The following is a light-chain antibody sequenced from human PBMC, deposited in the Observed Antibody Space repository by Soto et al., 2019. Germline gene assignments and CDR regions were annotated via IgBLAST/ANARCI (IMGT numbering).Light chain of an antibody. CDR2: LAS. J-gene: IGKJ1*01. V-gene: IGKV1-39*01. Sequence: IQITQSPSTLSGTVGDRVTITFRASQTISSWLAWYQQKPGKAPELLIYLASSLQSGVPSRFSGSGSGTDFTLTISSLQPEDFATYYCQQSYSSPRTFGQGTKVDI. CDR1: QTISSW. CDR3: QQSYSSPRT.